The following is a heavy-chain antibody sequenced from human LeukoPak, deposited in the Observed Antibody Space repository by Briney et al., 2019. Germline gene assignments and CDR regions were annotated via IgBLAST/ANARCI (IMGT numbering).Heavy chain of an antibody. J-gene: IGHJ4*02. Sequence: ASVKVSCKASGYTFTSYDINWVRQATGQGLGWMGWMNPNSGNTGYAQKFQGRVTMTRNTSISTAYMELSSLRSEDTAVYYCARGGEGLYYFDYWGQGTLVTVSS. CDR2: MNPNSGNT. V-gene: IGHV1-8*01. CDR1: GYTFTSYD. CDR3: ARGGEGLYYFDY. D-gene: IGHD3-16*01.